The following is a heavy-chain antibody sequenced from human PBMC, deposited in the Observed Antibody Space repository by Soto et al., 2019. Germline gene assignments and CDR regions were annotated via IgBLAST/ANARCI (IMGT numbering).Heavy chain of an antibody. Sequence: QVQLVQSGAELKKPGASVNISCTASGFTFTDNLINWVRQAPGQGLEWMGWINPDTGNTRYSETFQGRVTMSRHSSASIAYLELSGLKNEDTALYFCARDIQSVGPRANDAFDVWGQGTMIPVSS. CDR2: INPDTGNT. J-gene: IGHJ3*01. V-gene: IGHV1-3*01. CDR1: GFTFTDNL. CDR3: ARDIQSVGPRANDAFDV. D-gene: IGHD5-18*01.